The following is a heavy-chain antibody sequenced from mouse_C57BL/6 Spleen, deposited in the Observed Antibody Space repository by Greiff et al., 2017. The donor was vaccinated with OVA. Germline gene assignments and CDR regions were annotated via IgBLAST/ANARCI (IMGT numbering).Heavy chain of an antibody. V-gene: IGHV1-52*01. CDR2: LDPSDSET. CDR1: GYTFTSYW. CDR3: APSYYYGSSSSWYFDV. J-gene: IGHJ1*03. Sequence: QVQLQQPGAELVRPGSSVTLSCKASGYTFTSYWMHWVKQRPIQGLEWIGHLDPSDSETHYNQKFKDKATLTGDKSSSTAYMQLSSLTSEDSAVYYCAPSYYYGSSSSWYFDVWGTGTTVTVSS. D-gene: IGHD1-1*01.